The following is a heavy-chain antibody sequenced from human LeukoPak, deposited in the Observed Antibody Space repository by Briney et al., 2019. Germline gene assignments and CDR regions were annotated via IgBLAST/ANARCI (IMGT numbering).Heavy chain of an antibody. J-gene: IGHJ4*02. Sequence: GESLKISCKGSGYSFTNYWIGWVRQMPGKGLEWMGIIYPGDSDTRYSPSFQGQVTISADKSISTAYLQWSSPKASDTAMYYCARRGYSGYDLYYFDYWGQGTLVTVSS. CDR2: IYPGDSDT. CDR1: GYSFTNYW. CDR3: ARRGYSGYDLYYFDY. V-gene: IGHV5-51*01. D-gene: IGHD5-12*01.